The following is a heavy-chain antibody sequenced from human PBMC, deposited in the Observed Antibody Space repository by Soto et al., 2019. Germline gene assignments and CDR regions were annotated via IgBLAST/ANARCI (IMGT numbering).Heavy chain of an antibody. CDR3: AKDKYSGSRPRGYYYGMDV. V-gene: IGHV3-9*01. CDR1: GFTFDDYA. Sequence: PGGSLRLSCAASGFTFDDYAMHWVRQAPGKGLEWVSGISWNSGSIGYADSAKGRFTISRDNAKNSLYLQMNSLRAEDTALYYCAKDKYSGSRPRGYYYGMDVWGQGTTVPVSS. J-gene: IGHJ6*02. D-gene: IGHD5-12*01. CDR2: ISWNSGSI.